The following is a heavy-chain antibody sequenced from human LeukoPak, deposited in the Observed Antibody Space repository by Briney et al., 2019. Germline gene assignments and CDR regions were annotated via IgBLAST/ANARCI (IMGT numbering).Heavy chain of an antibody. V-gene: IGHV3-23*01. J-gene: IGHJ6*03. CDR3: AKLVTGRPSGYMDV. CDR1: GFIFSNYA. Sequence: GGSLRLSCAASGFIFSNYAMSWVRQAPGKGLEWVSGISGNGGSTSYADSVKGRFTISRDNSKNTLYVQMNSLRAGDTAVYYCAKLVTGRPSGYMDVWGKGTTVTVSS. D-gene: IGHD6-6*01. CDR2: ISGNGGST.